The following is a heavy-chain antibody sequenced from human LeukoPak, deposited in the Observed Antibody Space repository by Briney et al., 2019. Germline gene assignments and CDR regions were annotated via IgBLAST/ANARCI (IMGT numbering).Heavy chain of an antibody. D-gene: IGHD5-24*01. V-gene: IGHV3-7*01. CDR2: IKQDVSEK. CDR3: ARGSPEMATTFDY. J-gene: IGHJ4*02. CDR1: GFTLSSYW. Sequence: GGSLRLSCAASGFTLSSYWGGWARQPPGRGREWVANIKQDVSEKYYVDSVKGRFTISRDNAKNSLYLQMNSLRAEDTAVYYCARGSPEMATTFDYWGQGTLVTVSS.